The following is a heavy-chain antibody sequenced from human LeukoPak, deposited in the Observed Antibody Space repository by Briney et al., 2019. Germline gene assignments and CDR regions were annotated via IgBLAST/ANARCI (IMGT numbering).Heavy chain of an antibody. CDR2: IIPIFGTA. Sequence: SVKVSCKASGGTFSSYAISWVRQAPGQGLEWMGGIIPIFGTANYAQKFQGRVTITTDESTSTAYMELSSLRSEDTAVYYCARAGSTAFGIIIIRDFDYWGQGTLVTVSS. D-gene: IGHD3-10*01. CDR1: GGTFSSYA. V-gene: IGHV1-69*05. J-gene: IGHJ4*02. CDR3: ARAGSTAFGIIIIRDFDY.